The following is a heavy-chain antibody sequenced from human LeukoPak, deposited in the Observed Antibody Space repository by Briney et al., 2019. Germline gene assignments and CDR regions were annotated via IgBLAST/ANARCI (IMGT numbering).Heavy chain of an antibody. V-gene: IGHV3-23*01. J-gene: IGHJ4*02. D-gene: IGHD3-22*01. CDR1: GFTFSSYA. Sequence: GGSLRLSCAASGFTFSSYAMSWVRQAPGKGLEWVSAISGSGGSTYYADSVKGQFTISRDNSKNTLYLQMSSLRAEDTAVHYCAKDQGYYDSSRIVWGQGTLVTVSS. CDR2: ISGSGGST. CDR3: AKDQGYYDSSRIV.